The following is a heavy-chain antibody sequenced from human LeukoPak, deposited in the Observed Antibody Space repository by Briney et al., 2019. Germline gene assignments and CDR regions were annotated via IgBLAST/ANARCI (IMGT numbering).Heavy chain of an antibody. CDR3: ARSSYSSSSSV. V-gene: IGHV3-7*03. CDR2: INSDGSEG. J-gene: IGHJ3*01. CDR1: GFTFSGFW. D-gene: IGHD6-6*01. Sequence: GGSLRLSCAVSGFTFSGFWMSWSRQAPGKGLEWVASINSDGSEGYCADVVKGRFTISRDNAKNSLYLQINSLRAEDTAVYYCARSSYSSSSSVWGQGTMVTVSS.